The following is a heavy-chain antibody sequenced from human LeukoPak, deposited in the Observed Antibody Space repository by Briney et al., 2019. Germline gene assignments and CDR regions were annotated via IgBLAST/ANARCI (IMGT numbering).Heavy chain of an antibody. Sequence: ASVKVSCKASGYTFTGYYMHWVRQAPGQGLEWMGWINPNSGGTNYAQKFQGRVTMTRDTSISTAYMELSRLRSDDTAVYYCARELVTPHDDFWSGPSTYFFDSWGQGTLVTVSS. D-gene: IGHD3-3*01. J-gene: IGHJ4*02. CDR3: ARELVTPHDDFWSGPSTYFFDS. V-gene: IGHV1-2*02. CDR1: GYTFTGYY. CDR2: INPNSGGT.